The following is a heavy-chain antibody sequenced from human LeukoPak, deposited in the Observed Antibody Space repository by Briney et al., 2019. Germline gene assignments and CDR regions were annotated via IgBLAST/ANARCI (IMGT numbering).Heavy chain of an antibody. CDR1: GFTFSSYA. D-gene: IGHD6-13*01. CDR2: ISGSGGRT. J-gene: IGHJ4*02. CDR3: AKDQSGIAAAGTFDY. V-gene: IGHV3-23*01. Sequence: GGSLRLSCAASGFTFSSYAMSWVRQAPGKGLEWVSAISGSGGRTYYADPVKGRFTISRHNSKNTLYLQMNSLRADDTAVYYCAKDQSGIAAAGTFDYWGQGTLVTVSS.